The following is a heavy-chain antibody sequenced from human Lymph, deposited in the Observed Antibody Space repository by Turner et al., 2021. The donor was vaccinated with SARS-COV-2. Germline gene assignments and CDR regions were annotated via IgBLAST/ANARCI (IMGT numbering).Heavy chain of an antibody. CDR2: ISYDGLNK. D-gene: IGHD6-6*01. CDR3: ARDFEQLVQYDYYGMDV. V-gene: IGHV3-30-3*01. CDR1: GFTFSSYA. J-gene: IGHJ6*02. Sequence: QVQLVESGGGVVQPGRSLRLSCAASGFTFSSYAMYWVRQAPGKGLEWGAVISYDGLNKYYADSVKGRLTISRDNSKNTLYLQMNSLRAEDTAVYYCARDFEQLVQYDYYGMDVWGQGTTVTVSS.